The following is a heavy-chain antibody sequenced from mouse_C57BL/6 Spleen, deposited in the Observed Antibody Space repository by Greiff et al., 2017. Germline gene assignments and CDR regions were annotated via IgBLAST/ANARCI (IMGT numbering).Heavy chain of an antibody. CDR3: AREENYYGAY. D-gene: IGHD2-1*01. CDR2: ISYDGSN. J-gene: IGHJ3*01. Sequence: EVQLQQSGPGLVKPSQSLSLTCSVTGYSITSGYYWNWIRQFPGNKLEWMGYISYDGSNNYNPSLKNRISITRDTSKNQFFLKLNSVTTEDTATYYCAREENYYGAYWGQGTLVTVSA. CDR1: GYSITSGYY. V-gene: IGHV3-6*01.